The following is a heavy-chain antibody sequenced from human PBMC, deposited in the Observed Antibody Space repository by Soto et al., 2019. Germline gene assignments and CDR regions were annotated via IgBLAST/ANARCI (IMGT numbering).Heavy chain of an antibody. J-gene: IGHJ5*02. CDR1: GFIVNTYA. V-gene: IGHV3-30-3*01. CDR2: ISYDGSNA. Sequence: QVQLVESGGGVVQPGTSLRLSCAASGFIVNTYAMFWSRQAPGKGLEWVALISYDGSNAVYSDAVKGRFTVSRDKSKKPVFLQMNSRRTEDTAAYFCARDGPIVGSASENWPDPWGQGPRVTVSA. CDR3: ARDGPIVGSASENWPDP. D-gene: IGHD1-26*01.